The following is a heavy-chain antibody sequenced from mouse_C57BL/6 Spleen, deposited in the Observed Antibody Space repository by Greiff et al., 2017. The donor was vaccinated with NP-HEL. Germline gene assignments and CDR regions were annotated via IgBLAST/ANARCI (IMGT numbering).Heavy chain of an antibody. Sequence: QVQLQQPGAELVRPGSSVKLSCKASGYTFTSYWMHWVKQRPIQGLEWIGNIDPSDSETHYNQKFKDKATLTVDKSSSTAYMQLSSLTSEDSAVYYCARSEGTPWYFDVWGTGTTVTVSS. CDR1: GYTFTSYW. V-gene: IGHV1-52*01. J-gene: IGHJ1*03. D-gene: IGHD3-3*01. CDR2: IDPSDSET. CDR3: ARSEGTPWYFDV.